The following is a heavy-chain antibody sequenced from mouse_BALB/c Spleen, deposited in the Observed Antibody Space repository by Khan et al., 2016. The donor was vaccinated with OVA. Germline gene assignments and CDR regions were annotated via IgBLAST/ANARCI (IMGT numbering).Heavy chain of an antibody. Sequence: QIQLVQSGPELKKPGETVRISCKASGYTFTTAGMQWVQKMPGKGLKWIGWINTHSGVPKYAEDFKGRFAFSLETSASTAYLKITNLKNEDTATYFCARGGAADYRNDGGAMDYWGQAPSVTVSS. CDR1: GYTFTTAG. D-gene: IGHD2-12*01. V-gene: IGHV9-4*02. CDR3: ARGGAADYRNDGGAMDY. J-gene: IGHJ4*01. CDR2: INTHSGVP.